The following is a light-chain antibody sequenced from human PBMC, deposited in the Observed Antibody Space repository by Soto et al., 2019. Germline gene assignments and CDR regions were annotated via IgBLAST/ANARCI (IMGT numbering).Light chain of an antibody. CDR1: SRDIGSYDL. V-gene: IGLV2-23*02. CDR3: CSFADFTYV. J-gene: IGLJ1*01. Sequence: QSVLTQPASVSGSPGQSITISCTGTSRDIGSYDLVSWYQQHPGTAPKLIIYEVTKRHSGVSTRFSGSKSGNTASLTISGLQAVDEADYYCCSFADFTYVFGTGTKVTVL. CDR2: EVT.